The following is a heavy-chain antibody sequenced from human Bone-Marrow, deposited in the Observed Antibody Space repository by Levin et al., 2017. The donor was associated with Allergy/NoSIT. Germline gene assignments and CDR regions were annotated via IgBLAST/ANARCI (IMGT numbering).Heavy chain of an antibody. Sequence: LSHTCAASGFTFGNAWMNWVRQAPGKGLEWLGRIKSKTDGGTTDYAAPVKGRFTISTDDSKNTLFLQVNSLKTEDTAVYYCTADLWNAAYGYWGQGTRVTVSS. V-gene: IGHV3-15*01. CDR3: TADLWNAAYGY. CDR1: GFTFGNAW. D-gene: IGHD1-1*01. CDR2: IKSKTDGGTT. J-gene: IGHJ4*02.